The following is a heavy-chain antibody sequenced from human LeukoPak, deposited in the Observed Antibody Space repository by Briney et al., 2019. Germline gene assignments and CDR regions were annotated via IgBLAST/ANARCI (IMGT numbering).Heavy chain of an antibody. CDR3: ARSVVTTYRFDY. Sequence: PSETLSLTCTVSGGSISSASYHWGWIRQPPGKGLEWIGRIYYSGSTYYNPSLKSRVTISIDTPKNQFSLKVSSVTAADTAVYYCARSVVTTYRFDYWGQGTLVTVSS. CDR1: GGSISSASYH. D-gene: IGHD2-21*02. J-gene: IGHJ4*02. CDR2: IYYSGST. V-gene: IGHV4-39*07.